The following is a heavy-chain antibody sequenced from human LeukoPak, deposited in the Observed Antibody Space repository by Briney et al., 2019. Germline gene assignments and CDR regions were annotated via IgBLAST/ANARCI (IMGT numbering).Heavy chain of an antibody. J-gene: IGHJ6*02. Sequence: PSETLSLTCAVYGVSFSAYYWSWIRQPPGQGLEWIGEINHSGSTNYNPSLKSQVTISVDTSKSQFSLRLSSVIAADTAVYYCARQGYSGFDLWGQGTTVTVSS. CDR3: ARQGYSGFDL. D-gene: IGHD5-12*01. CDR2: INHSGST. CDR1: GVSFSAYY. V-gene: IGHV4-34*01.